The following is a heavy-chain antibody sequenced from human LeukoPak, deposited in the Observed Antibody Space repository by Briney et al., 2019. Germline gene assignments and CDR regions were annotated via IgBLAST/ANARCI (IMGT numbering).Heavy chain of an antibody. J-gene: IGHJ5*02. V-gene: IGHV3-30*04. CDR1: GFTFSSYA. D-gene: IGHD3/OR15-3a*01. CDR2: ISYDGSNK. Sequence: PGGSLRLSCAASGFTFSSYAMHWVRQAPGKGLEWVAVISYDGSNKYYADSVKGRFTISRDNSKNTLYLQMNSLRAEDTAVYYCARWTGYHRFDPWGQGTLVTVSS. CDR3: ARWTGYHRFDP.